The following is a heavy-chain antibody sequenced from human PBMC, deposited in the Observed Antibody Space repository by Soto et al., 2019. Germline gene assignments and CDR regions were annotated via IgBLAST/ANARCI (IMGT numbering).Heavy chain of an antibody. V-gene: IGHV4-31*03. CDR2: IYYSGST. J-gene: IGHJ4*02. D-gene: IGHD6-19*01. Sequence: SETLSLTCTVSGGSISSGGYYWSWIRQHPGKGLEWIGYIYYSGSTYYNPSLKSRVTISVDTSKNQFSLKLSSVTAADTAVYYCASNVGYSSGWYGVSVYWGQGTLVTVSS. CDR3: ASNVGYSSGWYGVSVY. CDR1: GGSISSGGYY.